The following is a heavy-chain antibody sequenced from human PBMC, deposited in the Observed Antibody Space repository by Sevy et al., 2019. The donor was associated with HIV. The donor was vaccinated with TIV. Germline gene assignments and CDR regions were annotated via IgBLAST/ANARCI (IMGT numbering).Heavy chain of an antibody. J-gene: IGHJ4*02. D-gene: IGHD6-19*01. V-gene: IGHV3-9*01. CDR1: GFTFDDYA. CDR2: ISWNSGSI. CDR3: ARDIVGAVAATPDY. Sequence: GGSLRLSCAASGFTFDDYAMHWVRQAPAKGLEWVSGISWNSGSIGYADSVKGRFTISRDNAKNSLYLQMNSLRAEDTALYYCARDIVGAVAATPDYWGQGTLVTVSS.